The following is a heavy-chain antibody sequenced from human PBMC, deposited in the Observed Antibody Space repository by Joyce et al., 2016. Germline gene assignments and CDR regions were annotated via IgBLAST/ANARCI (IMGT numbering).Heavy chain of an antibody. CDR3: TADLPGGISDYFDY. Sequence: EVQVVESGGDLVQPGESLRLSCAASGVTCSNAWMSWVRQAQGKGLEWIARIKSKAAGGTTDYAALVKGRFTISRDDSNNMLYLQMNSLKTEDTAVYYCTADLPGGISDYFDYWGQGTLVTVSS. CDR2: IKSKAAGGTT. V-gene: IGHV3-15*01. CDR1: GVTCSNAW. D-gene: IGHD4-23*01. J-gene: IGHJ4*02.